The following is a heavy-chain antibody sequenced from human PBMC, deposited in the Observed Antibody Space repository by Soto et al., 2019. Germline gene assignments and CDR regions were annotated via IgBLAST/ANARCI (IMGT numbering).Heavy chain of an antibody. CDR1: GFTFTLYS. CDR2: INGGSGKT. Sequence: QVQLVQSGAEVKKPGASVKVSCRASGFTFTLYSMHWVRQAPGQRLERMGWINGGSGKTKYSQKFQGRVTIARDTSESTAYMEVSSLRSEDTAVYYCARYSGNYQDAVDLCGQGTMVTVSS. V-gene: IGHV1-3*01. CDR3: ARYSGNYQDAVDL. D-gene: IGHD1-26*01. J-gene: IGHJ3*01.